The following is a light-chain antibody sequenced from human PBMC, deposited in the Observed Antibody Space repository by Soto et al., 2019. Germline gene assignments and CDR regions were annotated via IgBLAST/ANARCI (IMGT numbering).Light chain of an antibody. CDR1: SSDVGGYNY. CDR3: CSYAGSYTNG. V-gene: IGLV2-11*01. CDR2: DVS. Sequence: QSVLTQPRSVSGSPGQSVTISCTGTSSDVGGYNYVSWYHQHPGKAPKLTIYDVSKRPSGVPDRFSGSKSGNTASLTISGLQADDESDYYCCSYAGSYTNGFGTSTKVTVL. J-gene: IGLJ1*01.